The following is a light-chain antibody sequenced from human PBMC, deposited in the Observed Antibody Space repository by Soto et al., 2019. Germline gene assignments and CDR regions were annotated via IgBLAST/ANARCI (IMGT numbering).Light chain of an antibody. J-gene: IGLJ3*02. CDR1: SSNIGAGYD. CDR2: GNS. Sequence: VLTQPPSVSGAPGQRVTISCTGSSSNIGAGYDVHWYQQLPETAPKLLIYGNSNRPSGVPDRFSGSKSGTSASLAITGLQAEDEADYYCQSYDSSLSGWVFGGGTKVTVL. CDR3: QSYDSSLSGWV. V-gene: IGLV1-40*01.